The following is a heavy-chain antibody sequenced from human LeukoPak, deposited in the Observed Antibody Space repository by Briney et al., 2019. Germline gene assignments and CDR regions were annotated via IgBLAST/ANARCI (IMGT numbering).Heavy chain of an antibody. CDR2: VSDSGGST. J-gene: IGHJ4*02. V-gene: IGHV3-23*01. CDR3: AKGHSAHGTRFDY. CDR1: GLTFSSYA. Sequence: GGPVRLSCAASGLTFSSYAMSWVRQAPGKGLDWVSTVSDSGGSTYYADSVKGRFTVSRDNSRDTLYLQMNSLRAEDTAVYYCAKGHSAHGTRFDYWGQGTLVTVSS. D-gene: IGHD1-26*01.